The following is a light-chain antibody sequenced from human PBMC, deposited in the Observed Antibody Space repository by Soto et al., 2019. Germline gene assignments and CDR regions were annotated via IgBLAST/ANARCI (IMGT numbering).Light chain of an antibody. CDR2: DTS. J-gene: IGLJ1*01. CDR1: TGAVTSGHY. V-gene: IGLV7-46*01. CDR3: LLSYSGARPYV. Sequence: QPVVTQEPSLTVSPGGTVTLTCGSSTGAVTSGHYPYWFQQKPGQAPRTLIYDTSNKHSWTPARFSGSLLGGKAALTLSGAQPEDEAEYYCLLSYSGARPYVFGTGTKLTVL.